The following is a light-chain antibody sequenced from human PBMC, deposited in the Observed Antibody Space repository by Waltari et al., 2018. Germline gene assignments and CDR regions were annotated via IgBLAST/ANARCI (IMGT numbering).Light chain of an antibody. CDR3: STWDISLNTHV. CDR2: RNN. CDR1: NNNVGHQR. J-gene: IGLJ1*01. Sequence: QAGLTQPPSVSKGLRQTATLTSTGNNNNVGHQRPLLLQQHQGHPPKLLSYRNNTRPSAISERFSASRSGNTASLTITELQPEDEADYYCSTWDISLNTHVFGTGTKVTVL. V-gene: IGLV10-54*04.